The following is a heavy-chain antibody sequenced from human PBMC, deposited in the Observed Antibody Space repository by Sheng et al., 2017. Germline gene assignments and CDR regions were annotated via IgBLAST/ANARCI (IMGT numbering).Heavy chain of an antibody. V-gene: IGHV4-39*07. J-gene: IGHJ4*02. CDR2: IYYSGST. CDR3: ARDSGDTGADY. D-gene: IGHD3-10*01. Sequence: QLQLQESGPGLVKPSETLSLTCTVSGDSISSSSYYWGWIRQPPGKGLEWIGSIYYSGSTYYNPSLKSRVTISVDTSKNQFSLKLSSVTAADTAVYYCARDSGDTGADYWGQGTLVTVSS. CDR1: GDSISSSSYY.